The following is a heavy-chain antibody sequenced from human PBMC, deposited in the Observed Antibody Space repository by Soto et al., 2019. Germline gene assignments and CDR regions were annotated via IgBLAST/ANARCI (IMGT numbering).Heavy chain of an antibody. D-gene: IGHD5-12*01. CDR1: GGSISYYY. Sequence: SETLSLTCTVSGGSISYYYWGWIRQPPGKGLEWIGSIYYSGNTHYNPSLKSRVTISVDTSMNQFSLNLDSVTAVDSAVYYCVRGGYVHAFDYWGQGPLVTVSS. V-gene: IGHV4-59*01. CDR3: VRGGYVHAFDY. J-gene: IGHJ4*02. CDR2: IYYSGNT.